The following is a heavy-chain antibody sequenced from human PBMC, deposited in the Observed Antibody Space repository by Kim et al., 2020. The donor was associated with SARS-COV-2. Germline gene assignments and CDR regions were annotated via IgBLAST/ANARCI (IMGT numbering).Heavy chain of an antibody. D-gene: IGHD4-4*01. CDR1: GGSISSGGYY. CDR3: ARDRVYSNSIFDS. V-gene: IGHV4-31*03. CDR2: IYYSGST. J-gene: IGHJ4*02. Sequence: SETLSLTCNVSGGSISSGGYYWSWIRQHPGKGLEWIGYIYYSGSTYYNPSLKSRVTISIDTSKNQFSLKLSSVTAADTAIYYCARDRVYSNSIFDSWGQGTLVTVSS.